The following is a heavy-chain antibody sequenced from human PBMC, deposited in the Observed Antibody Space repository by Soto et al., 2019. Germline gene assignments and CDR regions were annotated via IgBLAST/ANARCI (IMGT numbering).Heavy chain of an antibody. CDR2: INHSGST. V-gene: IGHV4-34*01. CDR1: GGSCSGYY. CDR3: ARARLLWFGEYNWFDP. D-gene: IGHD3-10*01. Sequence: SLPRSHPCAVYGGSCSGYYWSWFSKHQGKGLEWIGEINHSGSTNYNPSLKSRVTISVDTSKNQFSLKLSSVTAADTAVYYCARARLLWFGEYNWFDPWGQGTLVTVSS. J-gene: IGHJ5*02.